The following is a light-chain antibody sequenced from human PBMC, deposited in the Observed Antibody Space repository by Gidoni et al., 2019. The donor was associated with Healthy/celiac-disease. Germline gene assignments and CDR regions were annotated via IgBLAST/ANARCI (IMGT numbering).Light chain of an antibody. Sequence: IHMTQSPSSLSASVGDRVTITCQASQDISNYLNWYQQKPGKAPKLLIYDASNLETGVPSRFSGSGSGTDFTFTISSLQPEDIATYYCQQYDNLRCSFGQGTKLEIK. V-gene: IGKV1-33*01. CDR3: QQYDNLRCS. CDR2: DAS. J-gene: IGKJ2*04. CDR1: QDISNY.